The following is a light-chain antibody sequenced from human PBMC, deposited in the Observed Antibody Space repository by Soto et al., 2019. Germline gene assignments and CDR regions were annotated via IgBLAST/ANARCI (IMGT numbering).Light chain of an antibody. Sequence: QSVLTQPPSASGTPGQRVTISCSGSSSNIGSNTVNLYQQLPGTAPKLLIYSNNQRPSGVPDRFSGSKSGTSASLAISGLQSEHDADYYCAAWDDSLNGRVFGGGTKLTVL. V-gene: IGLV1-44*01. J-gene: IGLJ3*02. CDR1: SSNIGSNT. CDR3: AAWDDSLNGRV. CDR2: SNN.